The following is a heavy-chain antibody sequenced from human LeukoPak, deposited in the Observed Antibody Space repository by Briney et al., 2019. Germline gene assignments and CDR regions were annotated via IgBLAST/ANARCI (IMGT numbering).Heavy chain of an antibody. J-gene: IGHJ4*02. CDR3: ARDADGYED. Sequence: GGSLRLSCAASGFTFTRAWMSWVRQAPGKGLGWVANIKEDGSEDYYADSVKGRFAISKDNAKYSLYLQMNSLRAEDTAMYYCARDADGYEDWGQGTLVTVSS. D-gene: IGHD5-24*01. CDR2: IKEDGSED. V-gene: IGHV3-7*01. CDR1: GFTFTRAW.